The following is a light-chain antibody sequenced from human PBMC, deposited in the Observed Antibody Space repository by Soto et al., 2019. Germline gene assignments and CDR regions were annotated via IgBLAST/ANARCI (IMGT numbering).Light chain of an antibody. CDR3: QQYDSYLWT. Sequence: DIVLTQSPGTLSLSPGERATLSCRASQSVSSSYLAWYQKKPGQAPSLLIYDASSWATGIPDRFSGSGSGTDFTLTISRLEPDDFAAYYCQQYDSYLWTFGQGTKVENK. V-gene: IGKV3-20*01. CDR1: QSVSSSY. J-gene: IGKJ1*01. CDR2: DAS.